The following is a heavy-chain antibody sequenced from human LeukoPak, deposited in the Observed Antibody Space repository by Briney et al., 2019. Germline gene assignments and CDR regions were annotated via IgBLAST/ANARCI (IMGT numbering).Heavy chain of an antibody. CDR3: ARETSYSNYVDY. V-gene: IGHV3-21*01. CDR1: GFTFSSYG. J-gene: IGHJ4*02. D-gene: IGHD4-11*01. CDR2: ISSSGSYI. Sequence: GGSLRLSCAASGFTFSSYGMNWVRQAPGKGLEWVSSISSSGSYIYYADSLKGRFTISRDNAKNTLYLQMNSLRAEDTAVYYCARETSYSNYVDYWGQGTLVTVSS.